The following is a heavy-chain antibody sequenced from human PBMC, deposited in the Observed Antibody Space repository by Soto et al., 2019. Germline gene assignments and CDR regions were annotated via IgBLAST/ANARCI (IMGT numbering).Heavy chain of an antibody. CDR2: ISWNSGSI. CDR1: GFTFDDHG. D-gene: IGHD3-9*01. V-gene: IGHV3-9*01. Sequence: EVDLVESGGGLAQPGRSLRLSCVASGFTFDDHGMHWVRQIPGRGLEWDSGISWNSGSIGYAESVKGRFTIFRDNAKNSLYLEMNSLRQEDTALYYCVRDTSSGWHLKDHWGQGVQVSVSS. CDR3: VRDTSSGWHLKDH. J-gene: IGHJ4*02.